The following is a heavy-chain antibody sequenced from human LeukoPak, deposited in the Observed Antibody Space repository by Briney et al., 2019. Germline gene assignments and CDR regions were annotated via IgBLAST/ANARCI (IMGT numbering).Heavy chain of an antibody. D-gene: IGHD1-26*01. CDR1: GGTFNSYA. J-gene: IGHJ6*02. CDR2: IIPMLGTV. Sequence: GASVKVSCKASGGTFNSYAINWVRQAPGQGLEWMGRIIPMLGTVNYAQKFQGRVTIIADKFTSTAYMELSSLRSEDTAMYYCARDQKVGATPYFGMDVWGQGTTVTVSS. V-gene: IGHV1-69*04. CDR3: ARDQKVGATPYFGMDV.